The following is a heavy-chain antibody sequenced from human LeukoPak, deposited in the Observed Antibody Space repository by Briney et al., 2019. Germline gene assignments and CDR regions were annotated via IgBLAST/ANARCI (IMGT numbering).Heavy chain of an antibody. J-gene: IGHJ6*03. CDR2: ISAYNGNT. CDR1: GYTFTSYG. D-gene: IGHD3-22*01. V-gene: IGHV1-18*01. CDR3: ARAGGVVVIEDYYYYMDV. Sequence: ASVKVSCKASGYTFTSYGISWVRQAPGQGLEWMGWISAYNGNTNYAQKFQGRVTITADKSTSTAYMELSSLRSEDTAVYYCARAGGVVVIEDYYYYMDVWGKGTTVTVSS.